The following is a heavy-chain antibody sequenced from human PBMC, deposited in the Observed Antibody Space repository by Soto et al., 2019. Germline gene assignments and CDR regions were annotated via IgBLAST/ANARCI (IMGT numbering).Heavy chain of an antibody. CDR3: AKGDNLGPKTGYAFDP. CDR1: GDSVSSNTAS. CDR2: TYFRSKWYN. Sequence: SQTLPLTCAISGDSVSSNTASWNWIRQSPSRGLEWLGRTYFRSKWYNDYAVSVKSRIIINPDTSNSQFSLQLNSVTPEDTAVYFCAKGDNLGPKTGYAFDPWGQGIMVTVSS. D-gene: IGHD5-12*01. J-gene: IGHJ5*02. V-gene: IGHV6-1*01.